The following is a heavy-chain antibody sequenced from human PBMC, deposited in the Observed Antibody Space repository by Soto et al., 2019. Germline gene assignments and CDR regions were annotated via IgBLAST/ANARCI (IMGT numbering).Heavy chain of an antibody. V-gene: IGHV1-18*01. D-gene: IGHD3-10*01. J-gene: IGHJ4*02. CDR2: ISAYNGHT. Sequence: QVQLVQSGPEVKKPGASVKVSCKASGYTFTNYGFNWVRQAPGQGLEWMGWISAYNGHTKYSQIFQARVIMTTDTPTSTAYMELRSLTSDDTAVYYCAREGAGTIPLGYWGQGTLVTVSS. CDR1: GYTFTNYG. CDR3: AREGAGTIPLGY.